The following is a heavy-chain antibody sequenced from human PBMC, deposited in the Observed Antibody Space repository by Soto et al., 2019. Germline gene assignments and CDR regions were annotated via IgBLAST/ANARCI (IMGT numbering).Heavy chain of an antibody. Sequence: PSETLSLTCAVYGGSFSGYYWSWIRQPPGKGLEWIGGINHSGSTNYNPSLKSRVTISVDTSKNQFSLKLSSVTAADTAVYYCARVRIRYYDILTGYSKGYYYYGMDVWGQGTTVTVSS. J-gene: IGHJ6*02. CDR3: ARVRIRYYDILTGYSKGYYYYGMDV. CDR2: INHSGST. V-gene: IGHV4-34*01. D-gene: IGHD3-9*01. CDR1: GGSFSGYY.